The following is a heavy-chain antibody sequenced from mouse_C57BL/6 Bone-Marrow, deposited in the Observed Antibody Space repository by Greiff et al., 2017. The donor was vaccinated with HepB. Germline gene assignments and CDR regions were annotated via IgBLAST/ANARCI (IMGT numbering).Heavy chain of an antibody. V-gene: IGHV1-76*01. CDR1: GYTFTDYY. J-gene: IGHJ2*01. D-gene: IGHD3-2*02. CDR3: ARGAQATSDY. Sequence: QVQLQQSGAELVRPGASVKLSCKASGYTFTDYYINWVKQRPGQGLEWIARIYPGSGNTYYNEKFKGKATLTAEKSSSTAYMQLSSLTSEDSAVYFCARGAQATSDYWRQGTTLTVSS. CDR2: IYPGSGNT.